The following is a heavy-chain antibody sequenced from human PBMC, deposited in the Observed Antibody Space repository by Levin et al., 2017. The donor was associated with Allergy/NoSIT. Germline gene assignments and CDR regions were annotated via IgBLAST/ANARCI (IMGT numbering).Heavy chain of an antibody. CDR2: IKSKTDGGTT. CDR3: TTELSVWWWDSSSGYPFDY. J-gene: IGHJ4*02. CDR1: GFTFSNAW. Sequence: GESLKISCAASGFTFSNAWMSWVRQAPGKGLEWVGRIKSKTDGGTTDYAAPVKGRFTISRDDSKNTLYLQMNSLKTEDTAVYYCTTELSVWWWDSSSGYPFDYWGQGTLVTVSS. D-gene: IGHD6-13*01. V-gene: IGHV3-15*01.